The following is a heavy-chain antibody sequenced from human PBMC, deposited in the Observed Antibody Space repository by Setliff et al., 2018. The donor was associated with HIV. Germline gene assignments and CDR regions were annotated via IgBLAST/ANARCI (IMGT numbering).Heavy chain of an antibody. D-gene: IGHD5-12*01. J-gene: IGHJ4*02. Sequence: ASVKVSCKVFGFTPSEVSIHWVRQAPGKGLEWMGYFDPQDGETVYAQKFQGRVTMTEDTSIDTAYMELTRLRSEDTAVYYCAIDGAGGWLRPMPDYWGQGTLVTVSS. V-gene: IGHV1-24*01. CDR1: GFTPSEVS. CDR3: AIDGAGGWLRPMPDY. CDR2: FDPQDGET.